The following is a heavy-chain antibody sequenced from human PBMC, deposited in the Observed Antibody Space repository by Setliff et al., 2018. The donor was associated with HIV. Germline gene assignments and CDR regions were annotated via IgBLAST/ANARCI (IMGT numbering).Heavy chain of an antibody. D-gene: IGHD2-15*01. J-gene: IGHJ4*02. V-gene: IGHV4-59*11. CDR3: ARGPYCSGGSCYSSLDY. CDR1: GGSLSGHY. Sequence: SETLSLTCAVYGGSLSGHYWSWIRQPPGKGLEWIGYIYYSGSTKYNPSLKSRVTISADTSKNQFSLKLSSVTAADTAVYYCARGPYCSGGSCYSSLDYWGQGTLVTVSS. CDR2: IYYSGST.